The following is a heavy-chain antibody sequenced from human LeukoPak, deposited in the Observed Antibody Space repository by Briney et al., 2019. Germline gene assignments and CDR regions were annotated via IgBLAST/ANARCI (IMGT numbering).Heavy chain of an antibody. Sequence: PGESLKISCKGSGYSFTSYWIGWVRLMPGKGLEWMGIIYPGDSDTRYSPSFQGQVTISADKSINTAYLQWSSLRASDTAMYYCARHRDGSGSYFDAFDIWGQGTMVTVSS. J-gene: IGHJ3*02. V-gene: IGHV5-51*01. D-gene: IGHD3-10*01. CDR1: GYSFTSYW. CDR3: ARHRDGSGSYFDAFDI. CDR2: IYPGDSDT.